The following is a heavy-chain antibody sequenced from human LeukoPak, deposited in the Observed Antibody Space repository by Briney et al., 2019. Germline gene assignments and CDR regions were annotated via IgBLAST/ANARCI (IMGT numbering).Heavy chain of an antibody. V-gene: IGHV4-61*05. CDR2: IYYSGST. CDR1: GGSISSSSYY. Sequence: SETLSLTCTVSGGSISSSSYYWGWIRQPPGKGLEWIGYIYYSGSTNYNPSLKSRVTISVDTSKNQFSLKLSSVTAADTAVYYCARVVDTAMVPYYFDYWGQGTLVTVSS. CDR3: ARVVDTAMVPYYFDY. D-gene: IGHD5-18*01. J-gene: IGHJ4*02.